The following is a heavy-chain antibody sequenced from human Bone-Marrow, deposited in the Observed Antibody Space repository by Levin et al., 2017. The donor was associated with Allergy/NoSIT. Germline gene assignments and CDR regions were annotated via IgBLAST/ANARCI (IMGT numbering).Heavy chain of an antibody. Sequence: ASVKVSCKASGYTFTSYAMHWVRQAPGQRLEWMGWINAGNGNTKYSQKFQGRVTITRDTSASTAYMELSSLRSEDTAVYYCAREMVVGEGATYYYYGMDVWGQGTTVTVSS. CDR3: AREMVVGEGATYYYYGMDV. CDR2: INAGNGNT. D-gene: IGHD1-26*01. J-gene: IGHJ6*02. V-gene: IGHV1-3*01. CDR1: GYTFTSYA.